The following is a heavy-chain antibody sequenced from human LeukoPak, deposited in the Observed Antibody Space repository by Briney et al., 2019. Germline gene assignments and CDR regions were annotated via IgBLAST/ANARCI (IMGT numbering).Heavy chain of an antibody. CDR1: GYTFIGYY. V-gene: IGHV1-2*02. J-gene: IGHJ4*02. D-gene: IGHD6-19*01. CDR2: INPNSGAT. Sequence: ASVKVSFKASGYTFIGYYMHWVRQAPGQGLEWMGWINPNSGATNYAQKFQGRVTMTRDTSISTAYLELSSLRSDDTAVYYCARGVAVAGIDYWGQGTLVTVSS. CDR3: ARGVAVAGIDY.